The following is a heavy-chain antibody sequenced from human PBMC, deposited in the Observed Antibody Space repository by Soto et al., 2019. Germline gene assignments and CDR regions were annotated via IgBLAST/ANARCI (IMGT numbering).Heavy chain of an antibody. CDR1: GGSFSGYI. Sequence: QVQLQQSGAGLLKPSETLSLTCDVYGGSFSGYIWTWIRQTPGKGLQWIGQINHSGSANYNPSLKSPVTLSVHTSNSQFSLELNSVTAADTAVYYCARGLISGSHYSGGWYYFDSWGQGTQVTVSS. J-gene: IGHJ4*02. CDR2: INHSGSA. V-gene: IGHV4-34*01. D-gene: IGHD1-26*01. CDR3: ARGLISGSHYSGGWYYFDS.